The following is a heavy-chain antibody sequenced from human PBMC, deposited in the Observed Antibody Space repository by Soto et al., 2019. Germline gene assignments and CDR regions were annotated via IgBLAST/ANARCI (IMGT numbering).Heavy chain of an antibody. J-gene: IGHJ3*02. D-gene: IGHD3-10*01. Sequence: ELQLVESGGGLVQPGGSLRLSCAASGFIFSTYGMNWVRQAPGKGLEWVSYISRSSSPIYYADSVKGRFTISRDNAKNSLSLQMNSLRDEDTAVYYCARDDYDSHHAFEILGQGTMVTVSS. CDR3: ARDDYDSHHAFEI. CDR2: ISRSSSPI. V-gene: IGHV3-48*02. CDR1: GFIFSTYG.